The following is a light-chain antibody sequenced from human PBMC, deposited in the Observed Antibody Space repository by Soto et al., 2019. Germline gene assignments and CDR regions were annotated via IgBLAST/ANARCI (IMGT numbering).Light chain of an antibody. CDR3: QQYGKT. J-gene: IGKJ4*01. CDR1: QSVSSSY. CDR2: GAS. V-gene: IGKV3-20*01. Sequence: EIVLTQSPGTLSLSPGERATLSCRARQSVSSSYLAWYQQKPGQAPRLLIHGASSRATGIPDRFSGSGSGTDFTLTISRLEPEDFAVYYCQQYGKTFGGGTKVEIK.